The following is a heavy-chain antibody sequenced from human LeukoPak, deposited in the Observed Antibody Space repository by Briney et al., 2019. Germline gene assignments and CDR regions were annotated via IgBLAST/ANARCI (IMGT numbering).Heavy chain of an antibody. Sequence: ASVTVTCKASGYTFSVYYIRWMRQVPGQGLEWLGWINPASGDTEYGQKFQGRVSMTRDTSIAAAYMELTGLAPGDTAVYYCARDRGPSYDSGIYFQYYFHFWGQGTLVTVSS. CDR2: INPASGDT. J-gene: IGHJ4*02. CDR1: GYTFSVYY. CDR3: ARDRGPSYDSGIYFQYYFHF. D-gene: IGHD3-10*01. V-gene: IGHV1-2*02.